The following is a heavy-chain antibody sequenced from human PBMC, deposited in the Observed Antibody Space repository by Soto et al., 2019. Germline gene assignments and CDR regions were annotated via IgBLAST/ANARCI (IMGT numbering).Heavy chain of an antibody. V-gene: IGHV4-59*01. J-gene: IGHJ4*02. CDR3: ARTLRFLEWLWVDY. Sequence: SETLSLTCTVSGGSISSYYWSWIRQPPGKGLEWIGYIYYSGSTNYNPSLKSRVTISVDTSKNQFSLKLSSVTAADTAVYYCARTLRFLEWLWVDYWGQGTLVTVSS. D-gene: IGHD3-3*01. CDR2: IYYSGST. CDR1: GGSISSYY.